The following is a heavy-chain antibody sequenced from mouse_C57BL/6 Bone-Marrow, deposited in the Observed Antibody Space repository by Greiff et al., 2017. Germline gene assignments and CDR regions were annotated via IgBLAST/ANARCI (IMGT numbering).Heavy chain of an antibody. CDR3: AREYYSSRWFAY. V-gene: IGHV4-1*01. CDR1: GIDFSRYW. D-gene: IGHD1-1*01. Sequence: EVKLMESGGGLVQPGGSLKLSCAASGIDFSRYWMSWVRRAPGKGLEWIGEINPDSSTINYAPSLKDKFIISRDNAKNTLYLQMSKVRSEDTALYYCAREYYSSRWFAYWGQGTLVTVSA. J-gene: IGHJ3*01. CDR2: INPDSSTI.